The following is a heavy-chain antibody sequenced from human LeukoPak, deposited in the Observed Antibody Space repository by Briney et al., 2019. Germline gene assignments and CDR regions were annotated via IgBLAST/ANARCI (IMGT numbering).Heavy chain of an antibody. Sequence: SVKVSCKTSGGTFSTYAISWVRQAPGQGLEWMGGIIPIFGTGNYAQKFQGRITMTRDTSTSTVYMELSSLLSEDTAVYYCARERPNIYYFDYWGQGTLVTVSS. CDR1: GGTFSTYA. CDR3: ARERPNIYYFDY. D-gene: IGHD1/OR15-1a*01. J-gene: IGHJ4*02. CDR2: IIPIFGTG. V-gene: IGHV1-69*05.